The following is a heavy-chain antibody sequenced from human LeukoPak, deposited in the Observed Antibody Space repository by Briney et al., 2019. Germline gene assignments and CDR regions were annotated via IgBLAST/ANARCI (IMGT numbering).Heavy chain of an antibody. CDR3: ARELPGDCHYYYGMDV. V-gene: IGHV3-30-3*01. D-gene: IGHD2-21*02. CDR1: GFTFSSYA. J-gene: IGHJ6*02. Sequence: PGGSLRLSCAASGFTFSSYAMHWVRQAPGKGLEWVAVISYDGSNKYYVHSVKGRFTISRDNSKNTLYLQMNSLRAEDTAVYYCARELPGDCHYYYGMDVWGQGTTVTVSS. CDR2: ISYDGSNK.